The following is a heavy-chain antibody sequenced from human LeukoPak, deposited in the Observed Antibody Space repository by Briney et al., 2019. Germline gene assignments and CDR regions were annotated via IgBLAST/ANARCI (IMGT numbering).Heavy chain of an antibody. Sequence: GSLRLSCAASGFTFRLYAMNWVRQAPGKGLELVSYINDDSSDIHYAGSVRGRFTISRDDARKTLYLQLSSLRVEDTAVYYCARDTFQPGLIDSWGQGTLVTVSS. V-gene: IGHV3-21*05. CDR3: ARDTFQPGLIDS. J-gene: IGHJ4*02. D-gene: IGHD2-2*01. CDR1: GFTFRLYA. CDR2: INDDSSDI.